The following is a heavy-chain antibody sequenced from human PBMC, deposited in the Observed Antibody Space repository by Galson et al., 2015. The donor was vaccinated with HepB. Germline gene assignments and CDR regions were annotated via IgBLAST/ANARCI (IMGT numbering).Heavy chain of an antibody. Sequence: SLRLSCAASGFTFSSYEMNWVRQAPGKGLEWVSYISSRSTTIYYADSVKGRFTISRDNAKNSLYLQMNSLRVEDTAVYFCARFDGGHGVYDVGDFDYWGQGTLVTVSS. D-gene: IGHD5/OR15-5a*01. CDR2: ISSRSTTI. V-gene: IGHV3-48*03. CDR1: GFTFSSYE. CDR3: ARFDGGHGVYDVGDFDY. J-gene: IGHJ4*02.